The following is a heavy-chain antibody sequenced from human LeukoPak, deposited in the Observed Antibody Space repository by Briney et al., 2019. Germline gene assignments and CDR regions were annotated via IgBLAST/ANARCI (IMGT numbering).Heavy chain of an antibody. CDR2: TDYSGST. V-gene: IGHV4-39*01. D-gene: IGHD3-22*01. CDR3: ARGSTMIVVVITPYYFDY. Sequence: SETLSLTCSVSGTSISSSRHYWGWIRQPPGKGLEWIGTTDYSGSTHYNSSLKSRITMSVDTSKNQVSLKLSSVTAADTAVYYCARGSTMIVVVITPYYFDYWGQGTLVTVSS. J-gene: IGHJ4*02. CDR1: GTSISSSRHY.